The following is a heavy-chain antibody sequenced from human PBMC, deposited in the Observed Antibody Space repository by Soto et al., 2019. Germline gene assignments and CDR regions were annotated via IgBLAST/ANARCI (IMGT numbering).Heavy chain of an antibody. CDR1: GYTFTSYG. Sequence: AASVKVSCKASGYTFTSYGISWVRQAPGQGLEWMGWISAYNGNTNYAQKLQGRVTMTTDTSTSTAYMELRSLRSDDTAVYYCARARITMVRGVIIVPYGMDVWGQGTTVTVSS. CDR2: ISAYNGNT. J-gene: IGHJ6*02. V-gene: IGHV1-18*04. CDR3: ARARITMVRGVIIVPYGMDV. D-gene: IGHD3-10*01.